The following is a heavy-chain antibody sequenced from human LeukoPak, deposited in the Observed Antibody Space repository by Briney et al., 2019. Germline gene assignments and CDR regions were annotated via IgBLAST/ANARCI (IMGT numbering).Heavy chain of an antibody. D-gene: IGHD5-24*01. CDR1: GFTFSSYW. J-gene: IGHJ4*02. V-gene: IGHV3-74*01. CDR2: INSDGSST. CDR3: ARDGRGLQFGF. Sequence: TGGSLRLSCAASGFTFSSYWMHWVRQVPGKGLLWVSRINSDGSSTNYADSVKGRFTISRDNAKNTLYLQINSLRDEDTAVYYCARDGRGLQFGFWGQGTLVTVSS.